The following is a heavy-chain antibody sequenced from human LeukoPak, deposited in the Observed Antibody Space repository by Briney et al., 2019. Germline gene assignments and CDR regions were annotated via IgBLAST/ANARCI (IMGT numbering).Heavy chain of an antibody. CDR1: GFTFSTYS. CDR2: ISSSSSTI. Sequence: GGSLRLSCAASGFTFSTYSMNWVRQAPGRGLEWVSYISSSSSTIYYADSVKGRFTISRDNAKNSLYLQMNSLRAEDTAVYYCARGSTYYDSSGQVPFDYWGQGTLVTVSS. J-gene: IGHJ4*02. CDR3: ARGSTYYDSSGQVPFDY. D-gene: IGHD3-22*01. V-gene: IGHV3-48*01.